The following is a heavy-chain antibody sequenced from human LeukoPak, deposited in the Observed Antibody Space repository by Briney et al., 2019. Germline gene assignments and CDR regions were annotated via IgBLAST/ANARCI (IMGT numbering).Heavy chain of an antibody. CDR3: ARDKGEQQLVGYYYGMDV. CDR2: ITSSGTST. CDR1: GFTFSSYA. D-gene: IGHD6-13*01. V-gene: IGHV3-21*01. Sequence: GGSLRLSCAASGFTFSSYAMSWVRQAPGKGLEWVSSITSSGTSTYYADSVTGRFTISRDNASNSVYLQMNGLRAEDTAVYYCARDKGEQQLVGYYYGMDVWGQGTTVTVSS. J-gene: IGHJ6*02.